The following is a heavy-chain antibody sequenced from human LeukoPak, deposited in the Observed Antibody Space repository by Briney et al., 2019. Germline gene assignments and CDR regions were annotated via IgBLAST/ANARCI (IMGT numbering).Heavy chain of an antibody. CDR2: INPNSGGT. D-gene: IGHD1-26*01. CDR3: ARDRTVGATNNWFDP. Sequence: ASVKVSCKASGYTFTGYYMHWVRQAPGQGLEWMGWINPNSGGTNYAQMFQGRVTMTRDTSISTAYMELSRLRSDDTAVYYCARDRTVGATNNWFDPWGQGTLVTVSS. V-gene: IGHV1-2*02. CDR1: GYTFTGYY. J-gene: IGHJ5*02.